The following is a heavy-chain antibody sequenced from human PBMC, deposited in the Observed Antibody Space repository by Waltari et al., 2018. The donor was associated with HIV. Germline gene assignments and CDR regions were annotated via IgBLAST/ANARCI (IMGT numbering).Heavy chain of an antibody. Sequence: QVQLQELGPGLVRPSETLSLTCVVSGSSINTDYYWGWIRQPPGKGLEWIGSASHSGGTFHNASLKSRVTMSVDRSKNQFSLKMSSVTAADTAVYYCARAKVVPALFDLWGRGTLVTVSS. CDR1: GSSINTDYY. CDR3: ARAKVVPALFDL. V-gene: IGHV4-38-2*01. D-gene: IGHD2-15*01. J-gene: IGHJ2*01. CDR2: ASHSGGT.